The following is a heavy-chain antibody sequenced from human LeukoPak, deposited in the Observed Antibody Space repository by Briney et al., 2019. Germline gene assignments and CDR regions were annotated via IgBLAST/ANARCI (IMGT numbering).Heavy chain of an antibody. CDR2: ISSSSSTI. CDR3: AREEVTLNAFDI. D-gene: IGHD5-18*01. J-gene: IGHJ3*02. Sequence: GGSLRLSCTASEFILSDYSMNWVRQAPGKGLEWVSYISSSSSTIHYADSVKGRFTISRDKAKNSLFLQMNSLRAEDTAVYYCAREEVTLNAFDIWGQGTMVTVSS. CDR1: EFILSDYS. V-gene: IGHV3-48*01.